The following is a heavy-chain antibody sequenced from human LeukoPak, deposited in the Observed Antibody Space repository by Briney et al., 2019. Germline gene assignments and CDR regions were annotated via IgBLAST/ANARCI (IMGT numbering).Heavy chain of an antibody. CDR1: GFTFSTYA. Sequence: GGSLRLSCAASGFTFSTYAMSWVRQAPGKGLEWVSGISGSGGSTFYADSVKGRFTISRDNSKNTLYLQMNSLRAEDTAVYYCSTISSYYYMDVWGKGTTVTISS. D-gene: IGHD2-21*01. CDR3: STISSYYYMDV. CDR2: ISGSGGST. J-gene: IGHJ6*03. V-gene: IGHV3-23*01.